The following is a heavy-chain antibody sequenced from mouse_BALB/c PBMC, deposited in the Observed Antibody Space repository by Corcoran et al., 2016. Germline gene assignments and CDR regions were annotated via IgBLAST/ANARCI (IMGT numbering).Heavy chain of an antibody. CDR2: INPYNGGT. V-gene: IGHV1-18*01. Sequence: EVQLQQSGPELVKPGASMKISCRASGYSFTGYTMNWVKQSNGKNLEWIGLINPYNGGTSYNQKFKGKATLTVDKSSSTAYMELLSLTSEDSAVYYCARMRASDYGGWYFDVWGAGTTVTVSS. CDR3: ARMRASDYGGWYFDV. CDR1: GYSFTGYT. D-gene: IGHD2-4*01. J-gene: IGHJ1*01.